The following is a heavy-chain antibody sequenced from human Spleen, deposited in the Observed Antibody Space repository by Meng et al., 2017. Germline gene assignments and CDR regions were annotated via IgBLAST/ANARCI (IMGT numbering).Heavy chain of an antibody. D-gene: IGHD5-12*01. J-gene: IGHJ4*02. CDR2: INHSGST. V-gene: IGHV4-34*08. CDR1: GGTFSGYY. Sequence: QIQQWEPGLSRPSWTLVLPRSVYGGTFSGYYWSWLRQPPGKGLGWIGEINHSGSTNYNPSLKSRVTISVDTSKNQFSLKLSSVTAADTAVYYCAVSGYDVGPDYWGQGTLVTVSS. CDR3: AVSGYDVGPDY.